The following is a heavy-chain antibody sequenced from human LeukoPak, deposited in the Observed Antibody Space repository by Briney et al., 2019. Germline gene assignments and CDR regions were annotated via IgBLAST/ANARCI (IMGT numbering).Heavy chain of an antibody. Sequence: ASVKVSCKASGYTFTSYYMHWVRQAPGQGLEWMGIINPSGGSTSYAQKFQGRVTMTRDTSISTAYMELSRLRSGDTAVYYCARDLYDSSGYYLSSNAFDIWGQGTMVTVSS. D-gene: IGHD3-22*01. J-gene: IGHJ3*02. CDR3: ARDLYDSSGYYLSSNAFDI. CDR1: GYTFTSYY. V-gene: IGHV1-46*01. CDR2: INPSGGST.